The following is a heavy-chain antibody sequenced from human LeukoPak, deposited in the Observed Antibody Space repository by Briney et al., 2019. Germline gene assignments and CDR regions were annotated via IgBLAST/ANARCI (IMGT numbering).Heavy chain of an antibody. Sequence: PGGSLRLSCAASGFTFSSYSMNWVRQAPGKGLEWVSSISSSSSYIYYADSVKGRFTISRDNAKNSLYLQMNSLRAEDTAVYYCAREMDTAMDYDAFDIWGQGTMVTVSS. CDR3: AREMDTAMDYDAFDI. CDR1: GFTFSSYS. CDR2: ISSSSSYI. V-gene: IGHV3-21*01. J-gene: IGHJ3*02. D-gene: IGHD5-18*01.